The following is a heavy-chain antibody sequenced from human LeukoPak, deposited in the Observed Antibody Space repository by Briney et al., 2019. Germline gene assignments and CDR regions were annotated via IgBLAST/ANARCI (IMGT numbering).Heavy chain of an antibody. Sequence: SGGSLRLSCAASGFTFDEYGMSGVRQAPGKGLEWVAVISYDGSNKYYADSVKGRFTISRDNSKNTVYLQMNSLRAEDTAVYYCARAANWNDGGFDYWGQGTLVTVSS. CDR1: GFTFDEYG. V-gene: IGHV3-30*03. CDR3: ARAANWNDGGFDY. J-gene: IGHJ4*02. D-gene: IGHD1-1*01. CDR2: ISYDGSNK.